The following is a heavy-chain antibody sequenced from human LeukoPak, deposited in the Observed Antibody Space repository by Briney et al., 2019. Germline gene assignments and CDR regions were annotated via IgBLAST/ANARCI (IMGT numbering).Heavy chain of an antibody. D-gene: IGHD3-10*02. CDR2: ISSSGSTI. CDR1: GFTFSSYE. J-gene: IGHJ6*04. CDR3: AELGITMIGGV. Sequence: GGSLRLSCAASGFTFSSYEMNWVRQAPGKGLEWVSYISSSGSTIYYANSVKGRFTISRDNAKNSLYLQMNSLRAEDTAVYYCAELGITMIGGVWGKGATVTISS. V-gene: IGHV3-48*03.